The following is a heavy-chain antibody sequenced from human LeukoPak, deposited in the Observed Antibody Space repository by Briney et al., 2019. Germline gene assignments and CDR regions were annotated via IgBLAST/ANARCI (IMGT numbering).Heavy chain of an antibody. J-gene: IGHJ6*02. CDR2: IYYSGSA. D-gene: IGHD2-2*01. V-gene: IGHV4-39*01. Sequence: SETLSLTCTVPGGSISSSSYYWGWIRQPPGKGLEWIGSIYYSGSAYYNPSLKSRVTISVDTSKNQFSLKLSSVTAADTAVYYCASPVVPAATHSYWDPGMDVWGQGTTVTVSS. CDR1: GGSISSSSYY. CDR3: ASPVVPAATHSYWDPGMDV.